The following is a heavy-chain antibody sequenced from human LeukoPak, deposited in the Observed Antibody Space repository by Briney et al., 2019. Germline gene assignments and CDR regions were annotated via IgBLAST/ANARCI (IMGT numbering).Heavy chain of an antibody. J-gene: IGHJ3*02. V-gene: IGHV3-21*01. D-gene: IGHD2-21*01. Sequence: GGSLRLSCAASGFTFSSYSMNWVRQAPGKGLEWVSSISSGSSFIYYADSVKGRFTISRDNAKNSLYLQMNSLRAEDTAVYYCARYSGSPQDAFDIWGQWTMVTVSS. CDR1: GFTFSSYS. CDR3: ARYSGSPQDAFDI. CDR2: ISSGSSFI.